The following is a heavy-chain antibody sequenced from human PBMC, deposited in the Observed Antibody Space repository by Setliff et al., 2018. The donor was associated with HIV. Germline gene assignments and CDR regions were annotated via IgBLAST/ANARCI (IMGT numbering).Heavy chain of an antibody. V-gene: IGHV3-74*01. CDR1: GFTFSSYW. Sequence: GGSLRLSCAASGFTFSSYWMHWVRQAPGKGLVWASRIKSDGSYTSYADSVKGRFTISRDNAKNTLYLQMNSLRAEDTAVYYCAKTWIQLWATEDYWGQGTLVTVSS. CDR2: IKSDGSYT. J-gene: IGHJ4*02. CDR3: AKTWIQLWATEDY. D-gene: IGHD5-18*01.